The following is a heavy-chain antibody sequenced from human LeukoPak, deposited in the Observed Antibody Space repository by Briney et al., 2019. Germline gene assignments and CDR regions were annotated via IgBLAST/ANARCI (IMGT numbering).Heavy chain of an antibody. D-gene: IGHD7-27*01. CDR1: GFTFSSYT. CDR2: ISSSSSYI. CDR3: ARDLAAGEHFYFDL. V-gene: IGHV3-21*01. J-gene: IGHJ2*01. Sequence: GGSLKLSCAASGFTFSSYTMNWVRQAPGKGLEWVSSISSSSSYIYYADSLKGRFTISSDNAKNSLYLQMNSLRAEDTAVYYCARDLAAGEHFYFDLWGRGALVTVSS.